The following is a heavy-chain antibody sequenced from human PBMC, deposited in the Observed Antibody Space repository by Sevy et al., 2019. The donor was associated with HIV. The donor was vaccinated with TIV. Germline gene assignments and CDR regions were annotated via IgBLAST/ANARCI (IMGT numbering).Heavy chain of an antibody. CDR1: GFRFSSYE. CDR2: ISNSGTNI. D-gene: IGHD4-17*01. Sequence: GGSLRLSCAASGFRFSSYEMNWVRRAPGKGLEWVASISNSGTNIYYSDSVRGRFTISRDTAKNSLYLQMNSLRAEDTAVYYCARDLPPSATTVAHFDYWGQGTLVTVSS. V-gene: IGHV3-48*03. J-gene: IGHJ4*02. CDR3: ARDLPPSATTVAHFDY.